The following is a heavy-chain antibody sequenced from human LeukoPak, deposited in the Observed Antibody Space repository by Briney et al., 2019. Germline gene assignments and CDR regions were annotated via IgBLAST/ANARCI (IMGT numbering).Heavy chain of an antibody. D-gene: IGHD1-26*01. Sequence: ASVKVSCKASGYTFTGYYMHWVRQAPGQGLEWMGWINPNSGGTNYAQKFQGRVTMTRDTSISTAYMELSRLRSDDTAVYYCARDIVRASNMDVWGKGTTVTVSS. CDR1: GYTFTGYY. J-gene: IGHJ6*03. CDR3: ARDIVRASNMDV. V-gene: IGHV1-2*02. CDR2: INPNSGGT.